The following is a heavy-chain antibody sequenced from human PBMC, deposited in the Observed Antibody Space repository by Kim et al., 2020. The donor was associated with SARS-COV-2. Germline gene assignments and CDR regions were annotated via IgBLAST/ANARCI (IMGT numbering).Heavy chain of an antibody. D-gene: IGHD3-22*01. CDR2: INPNSGGT. J-gene: IGHJ4*02. V-gene: IGHV1-2*02. CDR3: ARGGGGKKPYDSSGYYWAIDY. Sequence: ASVKVSCKASGYTLTGYYMHWVRQAPGQGLEWMGWINPNSGGTNYAQKFQGRVTMTRDTSISTAYMELSRLRSDDTAVYYCARGGGGKKPYDSSGYYWAIDYWGQGTLVTVSS. CDR1: GYTLTGYY.